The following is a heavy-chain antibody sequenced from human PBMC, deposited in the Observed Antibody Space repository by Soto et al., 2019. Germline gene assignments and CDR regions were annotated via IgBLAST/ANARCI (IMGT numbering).Heavy chain of an antibody. V-gene: IGHV4-59*01. CDR2: MYYSGST. Sequence: SETLSLTCTVSGGSIISYYWSWIRQPPGKGLEWIGYMYYSGSTNYNPSLKSRVTISVDTSKNQFSLKLSSVTAADTAVYYCARDFFSGGVFDIWGQGTMVTVSS. J-gene: IGHJ3*02. D-gene: IGHD2-8*01. CDR1: GGSIISYY. CDR3: ARDFFSGGVFDI.